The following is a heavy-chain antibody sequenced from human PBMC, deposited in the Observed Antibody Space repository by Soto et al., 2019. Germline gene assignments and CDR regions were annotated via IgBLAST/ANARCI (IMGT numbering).Heavy chain of an antibody. CDR1: GGSISSYY. V-gene: IGHV4-4*07. CDR3: ARDGGSNNWNSEFYHGIDV. Sequence: KTSETLSLTCTVSGGSISSYYWSWIRQPAGKGLEWIGRIYTSGSTNYNPSLKSRVTMSVDTSKNQFSLKLSSVTAADTAVYYCARDGGSNNWNSEFYHGIDVCGQGPTVTVYS. CDR2: IYTSGST. J-gene: IGHJ6*02. D-gene: IGHD1-7*01.